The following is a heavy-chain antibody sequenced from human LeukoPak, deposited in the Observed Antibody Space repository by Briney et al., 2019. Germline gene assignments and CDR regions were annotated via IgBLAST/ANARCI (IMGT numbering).Heavy chain of an antibody. CDR3: ARNGPHYYDSSGYLDY. V-gene: IGHV4-59*01. Sequence: PSETLSLTCTVSGGSISSYYWSWIRQPPGKGLEWIANIDNSGSINYNPSLKSRVTISVDTSNNQFSLKLNSVTAADTAVYYCARNGPHYYDSSGYLDYWGQGTLVTVSS. CDR1: GGSISSYY. CDR2: IDNSGSI. J-gene: IGHJ4*02. D-gene: IGHD3-22*01.